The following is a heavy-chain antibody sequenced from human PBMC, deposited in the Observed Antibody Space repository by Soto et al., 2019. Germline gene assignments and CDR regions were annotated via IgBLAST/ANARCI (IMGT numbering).Heavy chain of an antibody. CDR1: GFTFSSYG. Sequence: QVQLVESGGGVVQPGRSLRLSCAASGFTFSSYGMHWVRQAPGKGLEWVAVISYDGSNKYYADSVKGRFTISRDNSKNTLYLQMISLRAEDTAVYYCAKDSDLLGYCSGGSCYTLDYWGQGTLVTVSS. J-gene: IGHJ4*02. CDR3: AKDSDLLGYCSGGSCYTLDY. D-gene: IGHD2-15*01. CDR2: ISYDGSNK. V-gene: IGHV3-30*18.